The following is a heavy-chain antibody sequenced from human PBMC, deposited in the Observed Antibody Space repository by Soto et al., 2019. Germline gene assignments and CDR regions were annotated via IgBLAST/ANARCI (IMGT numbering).Heavy chain of an antibody. CDR3: SGGLGDAF. D-gene: IGHD1-26*01. CDR1: ESTVSRDW. CDR2: INQDGSEK. V-gene: IGHV3-7*04. J-gene: IGHJ4*02. Sequence: EVHLVESGGGLVQTGGSLRLSCAIFESTVSRDWMNWVRQAPGKGLEWVAHINQDGSEKYYVDSVKGRFTISRDNANKSLYLQMNSLRPADTAMYYCSGGLGDAFWGQGTLVTVSS.